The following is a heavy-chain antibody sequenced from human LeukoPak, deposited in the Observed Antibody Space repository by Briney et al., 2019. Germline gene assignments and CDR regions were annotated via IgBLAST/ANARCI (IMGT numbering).Heavy chain of an antibody. J-gene: IGHJ4*02. Sequence: GVSLRLSCAASGFTFSSYGMHWVRQAPGKGLEWVAFIRYDGSNKYYADSVKGRFTISRDNSKNTLYLQMNSLRAEDTAVYYCAKDHRAYCGGDCVDFDYWGQGTLVTVSS. D-gene: IGHD2-21*02. V-gene: IGHV3-30*02. CDR2: IRYDGSNK. CDR1: GFTFSSYG. CDR3: AKDHRAYCGGDCVDFDY.